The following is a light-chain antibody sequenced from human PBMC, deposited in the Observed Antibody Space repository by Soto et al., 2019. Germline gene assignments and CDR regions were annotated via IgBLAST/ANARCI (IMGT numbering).Light chain of an antibody. Sequence: EIVLTQSPATLSLSPGERATLSCRASQSVSRYLAWYQQKPGQAPRLLIYETSNRATGIPARFSGSGSGTDFTLTISSLEPEDFAVYYCQQRSNFYPFGQGTKLEIK. V-gene: IGKV3-11*01. J-gene: IGKJ2*01. CDR1: QSVSRY. CDR3: QQRSNFYP. CDR2: ETS.